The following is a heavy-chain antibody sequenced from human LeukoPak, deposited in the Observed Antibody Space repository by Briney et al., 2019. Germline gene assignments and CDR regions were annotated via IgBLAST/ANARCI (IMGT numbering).Heavy chain of an antibody. CDR1: GGSFSGYY. J-gene: IGHJ4*02. D-gene: IGHD6-13*01. CDR3: ARGLTHSRRDY. CDR2: INHSGRT. V-gene: IGHV4-34*01. Sequence: SETLSLTCAVYGGSFSGYYWSWIRQPPGKGLEWIGEINHSGRTNYNPSLKSRVTISVDTPKNQFSLKLSSVTAADTAVYYCARGLTHSRRDYWGQGTLVTVSS.